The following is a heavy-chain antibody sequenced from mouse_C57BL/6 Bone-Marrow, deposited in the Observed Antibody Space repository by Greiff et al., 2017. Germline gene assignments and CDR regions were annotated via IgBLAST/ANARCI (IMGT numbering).Heavy chain of an antibody. CDR3: ARRTTVPHYYAMDY. CDR2: IYPGDGDT. D-gene: IGHD1-1*01. V-gene: IGHV1-82*01. J-gene: IGHJ4*01. Sequence: VQLQQSGPELVKPGASVKISCKASGYAFSSSWMNWVKQRPGKGLEWIGRIYPGDGDTNYNGKFKGKATLTADKSSSTAYMQLSSLTSEDSAVYFCARRTTVPHYYAMDYWGQGTSVTVSS. CDR1: GYAFSSSW.